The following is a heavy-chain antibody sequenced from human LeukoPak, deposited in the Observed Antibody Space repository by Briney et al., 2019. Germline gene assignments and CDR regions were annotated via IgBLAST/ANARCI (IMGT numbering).Heavy chain of an antibody. CDR2: IYDSGST. J-gene: IGHJ4*02. D-gene: IGHD3-10*01. CDR1: GGSINNYY. Sequence: SETLSLTCTVSGGSINNYYWSWMRQPPGKGLEWIGNIYDSGSTNYNPSLQSRVTISVDTSKNQFSLKLSSVTAADTAVYYCARVRDGSGSYRRPIDSWGQGTLVTVSS. V-gene: IGHV4-59*08. CDR3: ARVRDGSGSYRRPIDS.